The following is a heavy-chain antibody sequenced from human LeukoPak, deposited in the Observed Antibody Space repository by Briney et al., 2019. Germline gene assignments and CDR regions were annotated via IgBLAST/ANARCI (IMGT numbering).Heavy chain of an antibody. D-gene: IGHD2-15*01. CDR3: ASQYCSGGSCYTWAGFDY. V-gene: IGHV1-18*04. J-gene: IGHJ4*02. Sequence: GASVKVSCKASGYTFTGYYMHWVRQAPGQGLEWMGWISAYNGNTNYAQKLQGRVTMTTDTSTSTAYMELRSLRSDDTAVHYCASQYCSGGSCYTWAGFDYWGQGTLVTVSS. CDR1: GYTFTGYY. CDR2: ISAYNGNT.